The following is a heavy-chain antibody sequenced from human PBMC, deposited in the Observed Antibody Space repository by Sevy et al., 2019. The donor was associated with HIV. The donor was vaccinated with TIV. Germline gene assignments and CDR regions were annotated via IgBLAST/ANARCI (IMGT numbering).Heavy chain of an antibody. CDR1: GFTFSSYS. Sequence: GGSLRLSCAASGFTFSSYSMNWVRQAPGKGLEWVSSISSSSSYIYYADSVKGRFNISRDNAKNSLYLQMNSLRAEDTAVYYCARVMDIVVVVAADYYYYGMDVWGQGTTVTVSS. CDR3: ARVMDIVVVVAADYYYYGMDV. V-gene: IGHV3-21*01. CDR2: ISSSSSYI. J-gene: IGHJ6*02. D-gene: IGHD2-15*01.